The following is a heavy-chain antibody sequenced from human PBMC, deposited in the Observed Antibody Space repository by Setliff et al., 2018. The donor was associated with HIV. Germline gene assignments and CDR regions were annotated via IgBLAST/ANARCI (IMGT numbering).Heavy chain of an antibody. CDR3: ARHRDGGTYPLDY. CDR2: LYYRGTT. D-gene: IGHD1-26*01. J-gene: IGHJ4*02. CDR1: GDSITSRNYH. V-gene: IGHV4-39*01. Sequence: SETLSLTCAVSGDSITSRNYHWDWIRQPPGKGPGWIGSLYYRGTTYYNPSLKSRVTISGDTSKNQFSLKMTSVTAADTAVYYCARHRDGGTYPLDYWGQGTLVTVSS.